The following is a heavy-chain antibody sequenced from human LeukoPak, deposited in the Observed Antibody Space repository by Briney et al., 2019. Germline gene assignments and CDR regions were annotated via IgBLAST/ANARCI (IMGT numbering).Heavy chain of an antibody. J-gene: IGHJ4*02. CDR1: GFTFSSYG. V-gene: IGHV3-30*02. D-gene: IGHD3-3*01. Sequence: GGSLRLSCAASGFTFSSYGMHWVRQAPGKGLEWVAFIRYDGSNKYYADSVKGRFTISRDNSKNTLYLQMNSLRAEDTAVYYCARDSEPVTIFGRYFDYWGQGTLVTVSS. CDR2: IRYDGSNK. CDR3: ARDSEPVTIFGRYFDY.